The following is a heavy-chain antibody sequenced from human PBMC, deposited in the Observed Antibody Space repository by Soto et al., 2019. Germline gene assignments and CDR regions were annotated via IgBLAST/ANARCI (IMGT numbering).Heavy chain of an antibody. D-gene: IGHD3-22*01. Sequence: QVQLVQSGAEVKKPGASEKDSCKASGYTFTSYGISWVRQAPGQGLEWMGWISAYNGNTNYAQKRQGNATMTTATSTSPGYVELRCLSSDHTAVYYCARSPFSDYYDSSGYLTFDYWGQGTLVTVSS. CDR2: ISAYNGNT. CDR1: GYTFTSYG. V-gene: IGHV1-18*01. J-gene: IGHJ4*02. CDR3: ARSPFSDYYDSSGYLTFDY.